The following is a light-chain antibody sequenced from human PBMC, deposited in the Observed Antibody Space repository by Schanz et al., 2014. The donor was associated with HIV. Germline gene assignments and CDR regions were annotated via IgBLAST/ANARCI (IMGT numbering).Light chain of an antibody. V-gene: IGLV2-14*01. CDR2: DVS. CDR3: SLHMRRTTLDV. CDR1: SSDVGGHNY. J-gene: IGLJ1*01. Sequence: QSVLTQPPSVSAAPGQTVTISCSGTSSDVGGHNYVSWYQQHPGKAPKLMIYDVSNRPSGVSNRFSGSKSGNTASLTISGXXXXDEADYYCSLHMRRTTLDVFGTGTKLTVL.